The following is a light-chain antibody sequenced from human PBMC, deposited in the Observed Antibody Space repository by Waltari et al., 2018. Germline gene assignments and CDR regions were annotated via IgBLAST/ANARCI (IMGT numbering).Light chain of an antibody. CDR2: EGS. Sequence: QSALTQPASVSGSPGPSLTISCTGTSRDVGPYNLVSWYQYHPGKDPKVMIYEGSKRPSGVSNRFSGSKSGNTASLTISGLQAEDEADYYCCSYAGSGTYVFGTGTKVTVL. CDR3: CSYAGSGTYV. CDR1: SRDVGPYNL. V-gene: IGLV2-23*01. J-gene: IGLJ1*01.